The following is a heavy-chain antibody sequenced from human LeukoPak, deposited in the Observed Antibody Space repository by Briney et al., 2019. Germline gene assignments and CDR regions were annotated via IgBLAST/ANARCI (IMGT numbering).Heavy chain of an antibody. CDR3: ARIVSSGWPSEGSLLDY. Sequence: GGSLRLSCAASGFTFSSYWRSWVRQAPGKGLEWVANIKQDGSEKYYVDSVKGRFTISRDNAKNSLYLQMNSLRAEDTAVYYCARIVSSGWPSEGSLLDYWGQGTLVTVSS. CDR1: GFTFSSYW. CDR2: IKQDGSEK. D-gene: IGHD6-19*01. V-gene: IGHV3-7*01. J-gene: IGHJ4*02.